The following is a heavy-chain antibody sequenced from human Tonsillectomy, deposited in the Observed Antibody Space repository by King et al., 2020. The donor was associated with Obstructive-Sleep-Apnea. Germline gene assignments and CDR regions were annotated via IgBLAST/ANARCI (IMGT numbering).Heavy chain of an antibody. CDR2: IYCNDDK. D-gene: IGHD6-19*01. Sequence: TLKESGPTLVKPTQTLTLTCTFSGFSLSTSGVGVGWIRQPPGKALEWLALIYCNDDKRYSPSLRSRVTSTKDTSKNQVVLTMTNMDPVATATYYCANEIAVAGYDAFDIWGQGTMVTVSS. CDR3: ANEIAVAGYDAFDI. V-gene: IGHV2-5*01. CDR1: GFSLSTSGVG. J-gene: IGHJ3*02.